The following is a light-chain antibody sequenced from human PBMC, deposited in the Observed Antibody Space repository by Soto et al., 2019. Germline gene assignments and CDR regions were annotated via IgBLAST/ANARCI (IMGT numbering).Light chain of an antibody. Sequence: QSVLTQPASVSGSPGQSITISCTGTSSDVGAYSYVSWYQQHPGKAPKLMIYEVSNRPAGVSNRFSGSKSVNTASLTISGVQAEDEADYYCSSYTTTSSYFFGTGTKVTVL. V-gene: IGLV2-14*01. J-gene: IGLJ1*01. CDR3: SSYTTTSSYF. CDR1: SSDVGAYSY. CDR2: EVS.